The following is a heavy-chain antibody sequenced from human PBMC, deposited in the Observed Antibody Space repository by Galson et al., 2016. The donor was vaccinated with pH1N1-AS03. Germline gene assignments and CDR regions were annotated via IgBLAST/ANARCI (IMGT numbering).Heavy chain of an antibody. V-gene: IGHV3-21*01. CDR2: IEASSTYI. Sequence: SLRLSCAVSGFTFGDYNLNWVRQAPGKGPEWVSSIEASSTYIYYADSVKGRFTISRDNSKNSLYLQMNSLRAEATAVYYCARDTARSFDYWGLGTLVSVSS. J-gene: IGHJ4*02. CDR3: ARDTARSFDY. CDR1: GFTFGDYN. D-gene: IGHD5-18*01.